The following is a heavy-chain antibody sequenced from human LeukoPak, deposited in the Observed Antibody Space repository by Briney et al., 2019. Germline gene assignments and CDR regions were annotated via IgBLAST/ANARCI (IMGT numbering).Heavy chain of an antibody. J-gene: IGHJ4*02. CDR3: AKGVGYCSGGSCQQFDY. D-gene: IGHD2-15*01. CDR1: GFTFSSYG. Sequence: PGGSLRLSCAASGFTFSSYGMSWVRQAPGKGLEWVSAISGSGGSTYYADSVKGRFTISRDNSKNTLYLQMNSLRAEDTALYYCAKGVGYCSGGSCQQFDYWGQGTLVTVSS. V-gene: IGHV3-23*01. CDR2: ISGSGGST.